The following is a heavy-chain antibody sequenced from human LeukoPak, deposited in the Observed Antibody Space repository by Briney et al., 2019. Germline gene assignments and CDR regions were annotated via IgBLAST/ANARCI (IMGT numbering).Heavy chain of an antibody. V-gene: IGHV3-53*01. CDR2: IYSGGTT. Sequence: GGSLRLSCAASGFIVSSNYMTWVRQAPGKGLEWVSVIYSGGTTYYADSVKGRFAISRDNSKNTLYLQMNSLRAEDTAVYYCAKNTVYYYYYDMDVWGQGTTVTVSS. J-gene: IGHJ6*02. CDR3: AKNTVYYYYYDMDV. CDR1: GFIVSSNY. D-gene: IGHD2-8*02.